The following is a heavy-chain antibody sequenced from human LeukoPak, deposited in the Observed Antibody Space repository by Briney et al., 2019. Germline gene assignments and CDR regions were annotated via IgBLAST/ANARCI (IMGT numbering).Heavy chain of an antibody. CDR1: GGSISSYY. Sequence: SETLSLTCTVSGGSISSYYWSWIRQPPGKGLEWIGYIYYSGSTNYNPSLKSRVTISVDTSKNQFSLKLSSVTAADTAVYYCARVNGYDDSNWFGPWGQGTLVTVSS. J-gene: IGHJ5*02. D-gene: IGHD5-18*01. CDR2: IYYSGST. V-gene: IGHV4-59*01. CDR3: ARVNGYDDSNWFGP.